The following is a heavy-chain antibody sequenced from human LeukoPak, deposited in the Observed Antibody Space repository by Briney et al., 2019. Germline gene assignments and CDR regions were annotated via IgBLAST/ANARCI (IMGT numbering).Heavy chain of an antibody. D-gene: IGHD6-13*01. CDR2: IYLSGST. V-gene: IGHV4-59*08. Sequence: SETLSLTCTVSGGSLSGYYWSWIRQPPGKGLEWIAYIYLSGSTNYNPSLKSRVTISMDASKNQFSLNLSSVTAADTAVYFCARFSSSWLDYWGQGILVTVSS. J-gene: IGHJ4*02. CDR3: ARFSSSWLDY. CDR1: GGSLSGYY.